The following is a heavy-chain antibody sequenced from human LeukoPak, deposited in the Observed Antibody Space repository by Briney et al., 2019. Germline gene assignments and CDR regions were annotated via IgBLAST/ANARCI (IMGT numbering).Heavy chain of an antibody. CDR2: ISAYNGNT. CDR1: GYTFTSYG. V-gene: IGHV1-18*01. Sequence: ASVKASCKASGYTFTSYGISWVRQAPGQGLEWMGWISAYNGNTNYAQKLQDRVTMTTDTSTSTAYMELRSLRSDDTAVYYCAKDGSGNWFDPWGQGTLVTVSS. D-gene: IGHD3-10*01. CDR3: AKDGSGNWFDP. J-gene: IGHJ5*02.